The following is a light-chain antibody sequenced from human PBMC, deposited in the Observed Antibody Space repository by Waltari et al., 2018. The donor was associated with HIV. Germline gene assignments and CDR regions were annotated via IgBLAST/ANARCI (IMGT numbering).Light chain of an antibody. J-gene: IGKJ2*01. V-gene: IGKV1-39*01. Sequence: DIHLTQFPSSLSASVGDRVNITCRASENIYTYLHWYQEKPGKAPKILIHGASKLQNEVPPRFSGGGYGTEFTLTIDNLRPEDFATYFCQQSYNTVVFTFGQGT. CDR2: GAS. CDR3: QQSYNTVVFT. CDR1: ENIYTY.